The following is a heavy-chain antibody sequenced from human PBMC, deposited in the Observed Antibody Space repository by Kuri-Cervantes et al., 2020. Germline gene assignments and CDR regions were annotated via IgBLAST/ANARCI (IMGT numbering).Heavy chain of an antibody. CDR3: AGDRDYDSSGYYFGAFDI. J-gene: IGHJ3*02. Sequence: GGSLRLSCAASGFTFSSYSMNWVRQAPGKGPEWVSSISSSSSYIYYADSVKGRFTISRDNAKNSLYLQMNSLRAEDTAMYYCAGDRDYDSSGYYFGAFDIWGQGTMVTVSS. D-gene: IGHD3-22*01. CDR2: ISSSSSYI. CDR1: GFTFSSYS. V-gene: IGHV3-21*01.